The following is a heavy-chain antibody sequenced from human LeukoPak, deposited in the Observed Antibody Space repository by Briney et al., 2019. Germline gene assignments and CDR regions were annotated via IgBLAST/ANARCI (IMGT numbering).Heavy chain of an antibody. J-gene: IGHJ6*03. CDR2: IYYSGST. CDR3: ARVGGYYYYMDV. Sequence: SETLSLTCTVSGGSISSYYWSWIRQPPGKGLEWIGYIYYSGSTNYNPSLKSRVTISVDTSKNQFSLKLSSVTAADTAVYYCARVGGYYYYMDVWGKGTTVTVSS. CDR1: GGSISSYY. V-gene: IGHV4-59*01.